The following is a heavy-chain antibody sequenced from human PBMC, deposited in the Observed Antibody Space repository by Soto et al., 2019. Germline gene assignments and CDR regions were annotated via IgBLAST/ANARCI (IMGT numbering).Heavy chain of an antibody. J-gene: IGHJ3*01. CDR3: ARWGDLTIDAFDF. D-gene: IGHD3-16*01. CDR1: GYTFTSYY. V-gene: IGHV1-46*01. Sequence: QVQLVQSGAEVKKPGASVKVSCKASGYTFTSYYMHWVRQAPGQGLEWMGIINPSGGSTTFAQKFQGRVTMTRDTTTSTVYMELSSLRSEDTAMYYCARWGDLTIDAFDFWGQGTMVTVSS. CDR2: INPSGGST.